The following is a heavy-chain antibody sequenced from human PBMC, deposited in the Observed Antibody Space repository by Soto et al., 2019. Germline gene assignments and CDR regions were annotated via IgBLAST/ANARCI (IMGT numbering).Heavy chain of an antibody. Sequence: QVQLVQSGAEVKKPGSSVKVSCKASGGTFSSYAISWVRQAPGQGLEWMGGIIPIFGTANNAQKIQGRVTITADESTSTDYMELSSLRSEDTAVYYCASAPSRYYYYGMDVWGQGTTVTVSS. CDR3: ASAPSRYYYYGMDV. D-gene: IGHD7-27*01. V-gene: IGHV1-69*12. CDR2: IIPIFGTA. CDR1: GGTFSSYA. J-gene: IGHJ6*02.